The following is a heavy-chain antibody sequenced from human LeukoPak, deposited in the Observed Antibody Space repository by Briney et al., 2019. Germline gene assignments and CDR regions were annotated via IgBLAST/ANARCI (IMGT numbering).Heavy chain of an antibody. D-gene: IGHD3-3*01. Sequence: PSETLSLTCTVSGGSISSYYWSWIRQPAGKGLEWIGHIYTNGRTNYNPSLKSRVTMSVDASKNQFSLKLSSVTAADTAAYYCARSSGYYNAFDHWGQGTLVTVSS. V-gene: IGHV4-4*07. CDR1: GGSISSYY. CDR2: IYTNGRT. J-gene: IGHJ4*02. CDR3: ARSSGYYNAFDH.